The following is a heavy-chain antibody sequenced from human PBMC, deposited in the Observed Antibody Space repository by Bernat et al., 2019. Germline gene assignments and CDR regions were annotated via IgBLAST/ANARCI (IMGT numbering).Heavy chain of an antibody. CDR3: APCPWGRAWSYQYYMDV. V-gene: IGHV3-15*01. D-gene: IGHD6-19*01. CDR2: IKSKNDGGTT. J-gene: IGHJ6*03. CDR1: GFTFSNAW. Sequence: EVQLVESGGDLVKPGGSLRLSCAASGFTFSNAWMTWVRQAPGKGLEWVGRIKSKNDGGTTDYAAPVKGRFTISRDDSTNTLYLQMNSLKTEDTAVYYCAPCPWGRAWSYQYYMDVWGKGTTVTVSS.